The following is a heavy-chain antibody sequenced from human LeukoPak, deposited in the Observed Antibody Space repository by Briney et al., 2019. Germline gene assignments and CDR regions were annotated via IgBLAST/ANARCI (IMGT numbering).Heavy chain of an antibody. D-gene: IGHD3-22*01. Sequence: SETLSLTCTVSGDSISSYYWNWIRQPPGKGLEYIGWIHYSGSTDYNPSLKSRVTISLDRSKRQLSLNLRSVTAADTAVYCCARWGYFDSSGYFVAEYRGQGTLVTVSS. J-gene: IGHJ4*02. V-gene: IGHV4-59*01. CDR3: ARWGYFDSSGYFVAEY. CDR1: GDSISSYY. CDR2: IHYSGST.